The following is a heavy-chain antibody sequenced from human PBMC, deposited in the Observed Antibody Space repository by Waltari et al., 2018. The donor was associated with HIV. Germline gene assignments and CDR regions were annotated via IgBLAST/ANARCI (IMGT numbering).Heavy chain of an antibody. CDR2: IYTSGRT. D-gene: IGHD1-26*01. V-gene: IGHV4-61*02. Sequence: QVQLQESGPGLVKPSQTLSLTCTVSGGSISSGSYYWSWIRQPAGKGLEWIGRIYTSGRTNYTPSLKSRVTISVDTSKNQFSLKLSSVTAADTAVYYCARDGGGSYLDFDYWGQGTLVTVSS. CDR3: ARDGGGSYLDFDY. J-gene: IGHJ4*02. CDR1: GGSISSGSYY.